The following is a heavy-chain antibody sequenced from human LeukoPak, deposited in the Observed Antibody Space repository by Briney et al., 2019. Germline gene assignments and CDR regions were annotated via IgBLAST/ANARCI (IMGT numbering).Heavy chain of an antibody. V-gene: IGHV1-8*02. D-gene: IGHD6-13*01. CDR2: MNPNSGNT. CDR3: ARGLGAAAGY. J-gene: IGHJ4*02. Sequence: GASVKVSCKASGYTFTSYGISWVRQAPGQGLEWMGWMNPNSGNTGYAQKFQGRVTMTRNTSISTAYMELSSLRSEDTAVYYCARGLGAAAGYWGQGTLVTVSS. CDR1: GYTFTSYG.